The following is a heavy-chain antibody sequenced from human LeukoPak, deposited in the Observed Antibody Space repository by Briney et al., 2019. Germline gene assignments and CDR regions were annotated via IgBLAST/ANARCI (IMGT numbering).Heavy chain of an antibody. J-gene: IGHJ6*02. V-gene: IGHV4-61*01. CDR2: IYYSGST. CDR1: GGSVSSGSYY. CDR3: ARIPYYYYGMDV. Sequence: NASETLSLTCTVSGGSVSSGSYYWSWIRQPPGKGLEWIGYIYYSGSTNYNPSLKSRVTISVDTSKNQFSLKLSSVTAADTAVYYCARIPYYYYGMDVWGQGTTVTVSS.